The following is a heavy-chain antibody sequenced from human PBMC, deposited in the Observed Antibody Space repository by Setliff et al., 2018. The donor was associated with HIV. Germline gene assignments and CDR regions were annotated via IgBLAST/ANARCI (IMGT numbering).Heavy chain of an antibody. V-gene: IGHV3-21*01. D-gene: IGHD2-2*01. J-gene: IGHJ4*02. Sequence: PGGSLRLSCAASGFTFSSYSMNWVRQAPGKGLEWVSCISSSSSYIYYADSVKGRFTISRDNAKNSLYLQMNSLRAEDTAVYYCARVNDIVVAVPPSGVDYWGQGTLVTVSS. CDR3: ARVNDIVVAVPPSGVDY. CDR2: ISSSSSYI. CDR1: GFTFSSYS.